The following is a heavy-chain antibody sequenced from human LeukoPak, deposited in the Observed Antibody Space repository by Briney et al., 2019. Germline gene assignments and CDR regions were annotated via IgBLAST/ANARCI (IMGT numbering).Heavy chain of an antibody. V-gene: IGHV3-23*01. CDR2: ISGSGGST. J-gene: IGHJ1*01. Sequence: PGGSLRLSCAASGFTFISYAMSWVRQAPGKGLEWVSGISGSGGSTYYADSVKGRFTISRDNSKKTLYLQMNSLRAEDTAVYYCAKSLGTGTTAAEYFQHWGQGTLVTVSS. D-gene: IGHD1-7*01. CDR1: GFTFISYA. CDR3: AKSLGTGTTAAEYFQH.